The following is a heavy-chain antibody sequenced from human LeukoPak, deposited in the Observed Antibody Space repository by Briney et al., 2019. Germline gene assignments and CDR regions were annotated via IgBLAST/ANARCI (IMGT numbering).Heavy chain of an antibody. D-gene: IGHD3-9*01. CDR1: GYTFTSYD. CDR2: MNPNSGNT. Sequence: ASVKVSCKASGYTFTSYDINWVRQATGQGLEWMGWMNPNSGNTGYAQKFQGRVTMTRYTSISTAYMELSSLRSEDTAVYYCAREVDILTVTYAFDIWGQGTMVTVSS. V-gene: IGHV1-8*01. CDR3: AREVDILTVTYAFDI. J-gene: IGHJ3*02.